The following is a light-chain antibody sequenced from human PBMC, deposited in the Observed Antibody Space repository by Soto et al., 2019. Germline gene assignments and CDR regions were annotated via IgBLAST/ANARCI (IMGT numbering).Light chain of an antibody. Sequence: EIVMTQSPATLCVSPGERAALSCRASQSFSSNLAWYQQKPGQAPRLLISGASTRATGIPVRFSGSGSGTDFTLTISSLQPEDFATYYCQQSYSTPQTFGQGTKVDIK. CDR2: GAS. V-gene: IGKV3-15*01. CDR3: QQSYSTPQT. CDR1: QSFSSN. J-gene: IGKJ1*01.